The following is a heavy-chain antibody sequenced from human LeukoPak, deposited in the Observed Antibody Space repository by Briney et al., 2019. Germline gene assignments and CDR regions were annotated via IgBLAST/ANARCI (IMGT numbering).Heavy chain of an antibody. J-gene: IGHJ6*03. Sequence: GGSLRLSCAASGSTFSSYAMSWVRQAPGKGLEWVSAISGSGGSTYYADSVKGRFTISRDNSKNTLYLQMNSLRAEDTAVYYCAKFVNYGSYYYYYYMDVWGKGTTVTVSS. CDR2: ISGSGGST. CDR1: GSTFSSYA. V-gene: IGHV3-23*01. D-gene: IGHD3-10*01. CDR3: AKFVNYGSYYYYYYMDV.